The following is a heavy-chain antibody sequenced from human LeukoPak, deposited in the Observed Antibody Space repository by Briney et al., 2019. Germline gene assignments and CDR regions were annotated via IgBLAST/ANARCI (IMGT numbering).Heavy chain of an antibody. V-gene: IGHV3-33*01. CDR1: GFTFSSYG. J-gene: IGHJ6*02. Sequence: GGSLRLSCAASGFTFSSYGMHWVRQAPGKGLEWVAVIWYDGSNKYYADSVKGRFTISRDNSKNTLYLQMNSLRAEDTAVYYCARGRYYYYYGMDVWGQGTTVTVSS. CDR2: IWYDGSNK. CDR3: ARGRYYYYYGMDV.